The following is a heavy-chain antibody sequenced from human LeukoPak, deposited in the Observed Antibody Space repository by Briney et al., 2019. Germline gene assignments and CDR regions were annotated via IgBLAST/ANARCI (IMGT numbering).Heavy chain of an antibody. CDR1: GGSISSGGYY. D-gene: IGHD6-19*01. Sequence: PSETLSLTCTASGGSISSGGYYWSWIRQHPGKGLEWIGYIYYSGSTYYNPSLKSRVTISVDTSKNQFSLKLSSVTAADTAVYYCARLGYSSGWSEGIDYWGQGTLVTVSS. CDR2: IYYSGST. CDR3: ARLGYSSGWSEGIDY. V-gene: IGHV4-31*03. J-gene: IGHJ4*02.